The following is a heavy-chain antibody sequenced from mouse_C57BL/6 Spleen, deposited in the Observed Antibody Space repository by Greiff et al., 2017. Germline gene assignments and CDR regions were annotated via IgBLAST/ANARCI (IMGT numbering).Heavy chain of an antibody. J-gene: IGHJ4*01. CDR3: AVTTVVAPMDY. Sequence: QVQLQQSGAELMKPGASVKLSCKATGYTFTGYWIEWVKQRPGHGLEWIGEILPGSGSTNYTEKFKGKATFTADTSSNAAYMPLSSLTTEDSAIYYCAVTTVVAPMDYWGQGTSVTVSS. CDR1: GYTFTGYW. V-gene: IGHV1-9*01. CDR2: ILPGSGST. D-gene: IGHD1-1*01.